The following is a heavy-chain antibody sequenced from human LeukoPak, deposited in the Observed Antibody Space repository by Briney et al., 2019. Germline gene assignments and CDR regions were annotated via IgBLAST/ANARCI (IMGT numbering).Heavy chain of an antibody. J-gene: IGHJ4*02. Sequence: ASVKVSCKASGCTFTGYYMHWVRQAPGQGLEWMGWINPNSGGTNYAQKFQGRVTMTRDTSISTAYMELSRLRSDDTAVYYCASLYYYDSSGYYGRDYFDYWGQGTLVTVSS. CDR1: GCTFTGYY. V-gene: IGHV1-2*02. CDR3: ASLYYYDSSGYYGRDYFDY. CDR2: INPNSGGT. D-gene: IGHD3-22*01.